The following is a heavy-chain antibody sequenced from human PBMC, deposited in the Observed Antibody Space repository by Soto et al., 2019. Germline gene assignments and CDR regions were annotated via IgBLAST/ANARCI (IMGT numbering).Heavy chain of an antibody. D-gene: IGHD4-4*01. V-gene: IGHV3-30*18. J-gene: IGHJ4*02. Sequence: QVQLVESGGSVVQPGRSLRLSCATSGFTFRFYDMHWVRQAPGKGLEWVAIISRDGNNKDYGDSVKGRFTISRDNSKNTLYLQMHRLRGEDTAVYYCAKDAYTPIRTTAYDSGGLDHWGRGTLVTVSS. CDR3: AKDAYTPIRTTAYDSGGLDH. CDR1: GFTFRFYD. CDR2: ISRDGNNK.